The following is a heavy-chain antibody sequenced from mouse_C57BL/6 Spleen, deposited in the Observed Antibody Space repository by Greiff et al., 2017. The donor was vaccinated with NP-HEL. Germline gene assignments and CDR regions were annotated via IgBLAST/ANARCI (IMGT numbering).Heavy chain of an antibody. CDR3: TRGGYPYAMDY. D-gene: IGHD2-2*01. Sequence: QVQLQQSGAELVRPGASVTLSCKASGYTFTDYEMHWVKQTPVHGLEWIGAIDPETGGTAYNQKFKGKDILTADKSSSTAYMELRSLTSEDSAVYYCTRGGYPYAMDYWGQGTSVTVSS. CDR1: GYTFTDYE. J-gene: IGHJ4*01. CDR2: IDPETGGT. V-gene: IGHV1-15*01.